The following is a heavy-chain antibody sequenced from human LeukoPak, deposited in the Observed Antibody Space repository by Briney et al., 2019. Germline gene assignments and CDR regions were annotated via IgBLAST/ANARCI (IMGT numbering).Heavy chain of an antibody. D-gene: IGHD3-10*01. CDR2: INPNSGGT. CDR3: ARLTVRGVKPSLVYYYYGMDV. V-gene: IGHV1-2*06. CDR1: GYTFTGYY. J-gene: IGHJ6*02. Sequence: ASVKVSCKASGYTFTGYYMHWVRQAPGQGLEWMGRINPNSGGTNYAQKFQGRVTMTGDTSISTAYMGLSRLRSDDTAVYYCARLTVRGVKPSLVYYYYGMDVWGQGTTVTVSS.